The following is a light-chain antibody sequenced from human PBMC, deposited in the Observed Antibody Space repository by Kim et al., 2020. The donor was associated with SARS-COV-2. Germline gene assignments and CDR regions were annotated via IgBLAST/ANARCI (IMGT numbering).Light chain of an antibody. Sequence: DIQMTQSPSSVSASVGDRVTITCRASQSISSWLAWYQQKPGKAPMVLIYAASSLQSGVPARFSGSGSGTDFTLTISSLQPEDFATYYCQQTNSFHNTFGQGTKLEI. J-gene: IGKJ2*01. V-gene: IGKV1-12*01. CDR3: QQTNSFHNT. CDR1: QSISSW. CDR2: AAS.